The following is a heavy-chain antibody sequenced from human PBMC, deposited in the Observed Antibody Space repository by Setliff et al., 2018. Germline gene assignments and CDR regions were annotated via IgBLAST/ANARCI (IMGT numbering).Heavy chain of an antibody. CDR3: VREGVDSRSSTDYRYYMDV. Sequence: SVKVSCRASGATFSSYGISWVRQAPGQGLEWMGGTIPMFGTTEYAQKFQGRLTIITDESTNTAFMQLSSLRSDDTAVYYCVREGVDSRSSTDYRYYMDVWGKGTTVTVSS. J-gene: IGHJ6*03. D-gene: IGHD3-22*01. CDR1: GATFSSYG. CDR2: TIPMFGTT. V-gene: IGHV1-69*05.